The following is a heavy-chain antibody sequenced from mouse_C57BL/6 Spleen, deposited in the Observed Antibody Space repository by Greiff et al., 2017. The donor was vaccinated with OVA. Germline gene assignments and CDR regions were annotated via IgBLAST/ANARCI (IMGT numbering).Heavy chain of an antibody. V-gene: IGHV1-74*01. D-gene: IGHD2-1*01. CDR2: LHPSDSDT. CDR3: AICLWYRDGFAY. Sequence: QVQLQQPGAELVKPGASVKVSCKASGYTFTSYWMHWVKQRPGQGLEWIGRLHPSDSDTNYNQKFKGKATLTVDKSSSTAYMQLSSLTSEDSAVYYCAICLWYRDGFAYWGQGTLVTVSA. J-gene: IGHJ3*01. CDR1: GYTFTSYW.